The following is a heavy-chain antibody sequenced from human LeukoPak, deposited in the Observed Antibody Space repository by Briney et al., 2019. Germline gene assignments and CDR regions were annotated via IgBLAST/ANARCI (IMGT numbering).Heavy chain of an antibody. CDR3: AKMFYYYDSSGYYCDY. Sequence: GGSLRLSCAVSGLTFSSYAMSWVRQAPGKGLEWVSSISGSGGSTYYADSVKGRFTISRDNSKNTLYLQMNSLRAEDTAVYYCAKMFYYYDSSGYYCDYWGQGTLVTVSS. J-gene: IGHJ4*02. CDR1: GLTFSSYA. V-gene: IGHV3-23*01. CDR2: ISGSGGST. D-gene: IGHD3-22*01.